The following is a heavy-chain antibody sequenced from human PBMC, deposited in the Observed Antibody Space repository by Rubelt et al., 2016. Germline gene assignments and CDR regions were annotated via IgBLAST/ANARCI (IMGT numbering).Heavy chain of an antibody. CDR1: GYTFTSYG. D-gene: IGHD6-19*01. CDR2: ISAYNGNT. CDR3: ARDKEWLATRGFQNWFDP. Sequence: QVQLVQSGAEVKKPGASVKVSCKASGYTFTSYGISWVRQAPGQGLEWMGWISAYNGNTNYAQKRQVRVTMTTDTSTSTAYMELRSLRSDDTAVYYCARDKEWLATRGFQNWFDPWGQGTLVTVSS. J-gene: IGHJ5*02. V-gene: IGHV1-18*01.